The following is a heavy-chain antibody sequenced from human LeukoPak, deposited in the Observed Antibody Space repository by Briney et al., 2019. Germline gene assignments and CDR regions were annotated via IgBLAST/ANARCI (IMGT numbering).Heavy chain of an antibody. CDR3: ARESAVAGTASDY. Sequence: ASAKVSCKASGGTFSSYAISWVRQAPGQGLEWMGGIIPIFGTTNYAQKFQGRVTITADESTSTAYMELSSLRSEDTAVYYCARESAVAGTASDYWGQGTLVTVSS. CDR2: IIPIFGTT. V-gene: IGHV1-69*13. CDR1: GGTFSSYA. J-gene: IGHJ4*02. D-gene: IGHD6-19*01.